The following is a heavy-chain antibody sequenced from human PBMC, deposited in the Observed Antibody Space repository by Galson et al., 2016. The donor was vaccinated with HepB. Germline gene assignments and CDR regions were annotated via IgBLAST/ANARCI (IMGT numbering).Heavy chain of an antibody. D-gene: IGHD6-19*01. V-gene: IGHV6-1*01. CDR1: GDSVSSHSAA. CDR2: TYYRSKWYN. Sequence: CAISGDSVSSHSAAWNWIRQSPSRGLEWLGRTYYRSKWYNEYAVSVKSRITINPDTSKNQFSLQLNSVPPEDTAVYYCARDLREALAGTGYYYYGLDVWGQGTTVTVSS. J-gene: IGHJ6*02. CDR3: ARDLREALAGTGYYYYGLDV.